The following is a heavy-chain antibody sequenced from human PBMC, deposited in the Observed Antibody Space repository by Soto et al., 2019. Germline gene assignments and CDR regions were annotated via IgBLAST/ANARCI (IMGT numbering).Heavy chain of an antibody. CDR1: GYTFTSYD. J-gene: IGHJ5*02. D-gene: IGHD3-22*01. Sequence: QVQLVQSGAEVKKPEASVKVSCKTSGYTFTSYDINWVREATGQKLEWMGWMNPNSGDTGYAQKFQGRVTMTRNTSISTAYMDLTSLRSEDTAVYHCARGPSHLIMIAEPDEGSLWLDPWGQGTLVSVSS. V-gene: IGHV1-8*01. CDR3: ARGPSHLIMIAEPDEGSLWLDP. CDR2: MNPNSGDT.